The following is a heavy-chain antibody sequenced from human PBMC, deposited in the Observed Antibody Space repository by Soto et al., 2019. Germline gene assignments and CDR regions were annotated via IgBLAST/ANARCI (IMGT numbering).Heavy chain of an antibody. CDR1: GGSISSYY. CDR3: AREVAVADEQGWFDP. CDR2: IYYSGST. D-gene: IGHD6-19*01. V-gene: IGHV4-59*01. J-gene: IGHJ5*02. Sequence: SETLSLTCTVSGGSISSYYWSWIRQPPGKGLEWIGYIYYSGSTNYNPSLKSRVTISVDTSKNQFSLKLSSVTAADTAVYYCAREVAVADEQGWFDPWGQGTLVTVSS.